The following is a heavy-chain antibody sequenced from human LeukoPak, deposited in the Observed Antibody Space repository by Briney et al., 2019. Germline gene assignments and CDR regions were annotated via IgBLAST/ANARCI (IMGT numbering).Heavy chain of an antibody. D-gene: IGHD1-14*01. Sequence: SETLSLTCTVSGGSISSYYWSWIRQPAGKGLEWIGRIYTSGSTNYNPSLKSRVTMSVDTSKNQFSLKLSSVTAADTAVYYCARLPPLAPAGTTYYHAMDVWGQGTTVTVSS. V-gene: IGHV4-4*07. CDR3: ARLPPLAPAGTTYYHAMDV. J-gene: IGHJ6*02. CDR1: GGSISSYY. CDR2: IYTSGST.